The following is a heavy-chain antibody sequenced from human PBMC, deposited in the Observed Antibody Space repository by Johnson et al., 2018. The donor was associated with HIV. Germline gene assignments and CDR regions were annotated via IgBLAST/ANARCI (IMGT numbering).Heavy chain of an antibody. CDR3: TRSKLQFLAPDAFDL. D-gene: IGHD5-24*01. CDR1: GFTFSIYD. V-gene: IGHV3-13*01. J-gene: IGHJ3*01. CDR2: IGVTSDT. Sequence: VQLVESGGGLVQPGGSLRLSCAASGFTFSIYDMHWVRQTTGKGLEWVSAIGVTSDTYYADSVKGRFTISRDSSRNTLYLQIDTLKVEDTALYYCTRSKLQFLAPDAFDLWGQGTMVTVSS.